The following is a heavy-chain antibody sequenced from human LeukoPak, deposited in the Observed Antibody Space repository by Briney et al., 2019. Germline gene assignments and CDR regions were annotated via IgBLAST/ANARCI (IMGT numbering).Heavy chain of an antibody. CDR3: ARGLCSGGSCYSINY. J-gene: IGHJ4*02. Sequence: GGSLRLSCAASGFTLSSFEMNWVRQAPGKGLEWVSYISSSGRTIYYADSVKGRFTISRDNAKNSLYLQMNSLRAEDTAVYYCARGLCSGGSCYSINYWGQGTLVTVSS. D-gene: IGHD2-15*01. V-gene: IGHV3-48*03. CDR1: GFTLSSFE. CDR2: ISSSGRTI.